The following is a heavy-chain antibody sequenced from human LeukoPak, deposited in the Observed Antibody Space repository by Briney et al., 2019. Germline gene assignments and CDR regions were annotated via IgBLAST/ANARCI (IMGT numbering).Heavy chain of an antibody. Sequence: GGSLRLCCAASGFTFSNYGMSWVRQAPGKGLEWVSAISGSGGSTYYADSVKGRFTISRDNSKNTLYLQMNSLRAEDTAVYYCARDRRDILTGAGFVYYYYYMDVWGKGTTVTISS. D-gene: IGHD3-9*01. J-gene: IGHJ6*03. CDR1: GFTFSNYG. CDR2: ISGSGGST. CDR3: ARDRRDILTGAGFVYYYYYMDV. V-gene: IGHV3-23*01.